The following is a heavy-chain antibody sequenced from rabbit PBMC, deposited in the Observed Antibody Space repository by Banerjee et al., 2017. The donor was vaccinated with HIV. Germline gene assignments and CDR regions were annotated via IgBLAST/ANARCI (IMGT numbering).Heavy chain of an antibody. CDR2: IAGDSSGFT. J-gene: IGHJ4*01. CDR3: ARDTGPSFTSYGMCV. CDR1: GFSFSSNEY. Sequence: QSLEESGGDLVKPGASLTLTCTASGFSFSSNEYMCWVRQAPGKGLEWISCIAGDSSGFTYSATWAKGRFTCSKTSSTTVTLQMTSLTVAGTAAYFCARDTGPSFTSYGMCVWGPGSMVTVS. D-gene: IGHD6-1*01. V-gene: IGHV1S40*01.